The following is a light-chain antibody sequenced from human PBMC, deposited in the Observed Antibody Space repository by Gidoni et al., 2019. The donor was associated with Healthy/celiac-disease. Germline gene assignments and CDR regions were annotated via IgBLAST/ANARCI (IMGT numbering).Light chain of an antibody. CDR1: QYIGSS. Sequence: DVQLTKSPSFLSASVGARVTITCRASQYIGSSLAWYQRKSGEAPKFLIYAAATLQSGVPSRFSGSGSGTEFTLTISSLQAEDFATYYCQQLYISPPTFGGGTKVEIK. CDR3: QQLYISPPT. CDR2: AAA. J-gene: IGKJ4*01. V-gene: IGKV1-9*01.